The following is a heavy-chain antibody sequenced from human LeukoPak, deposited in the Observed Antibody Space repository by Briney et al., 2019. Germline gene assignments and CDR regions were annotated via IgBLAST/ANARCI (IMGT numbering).Heavy chain of an antibody. CDR1: GFTFSSYG. D-gene: IGHD3-10*01. V-gene: IGHV3-23*01. Sequence: GGSLRLSCAASGFTFSSYGMSWVRQAPGKGLEWVSAISGSGGSTYYADSVKGRFTISRDNSKNTLYLQMNSLRAEDTAVYYCAKDDEWFGELHWGQGTLVTVSS. J-gene: IGHJ4*02. CDR3: AKDDEWFGELH. CDR2: ISGSGGST.